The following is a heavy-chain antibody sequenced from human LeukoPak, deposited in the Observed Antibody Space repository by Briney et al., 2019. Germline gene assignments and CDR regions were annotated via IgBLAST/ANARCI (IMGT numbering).Heavy chain of an antibody. Sequence: SETLSLTCTVSGGSISSSSYYWGWIRQPPGKGLEWIVSYNENTYSNPSLKSRVTISVDTSRTRFSLRLSSVTAADTAVYYCAREYYYDISGYSHDAFDIWGQGTMVTVSS. V-gene: IGHV4-39*02. CDR1: GGSISSSSYY. D-gene: IGHD3-22*01. CDR3: AREYYYDISGYSHDAFDI. CDR2: SYNENT. J-gene: IGHJ3*02.